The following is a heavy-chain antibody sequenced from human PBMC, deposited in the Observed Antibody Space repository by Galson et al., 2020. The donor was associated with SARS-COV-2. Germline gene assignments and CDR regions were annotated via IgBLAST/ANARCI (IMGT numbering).Heavy chain of an antibody. Sequence: ASETLSLTCIVSGVSISDYYWSWIRQSPGEGLEWIGFIYYTGSTNINPSLKSRVTMSIDTSENQVSLKLTSVTASDTAVYYCARGAYTYASHFDYWGQGTLVTVSS. CDR1: GVSISDYY. D-gene: IGHD2-2*01. CDR2: IYYTGST. CDR3: ARGAYTYASHFDY. V-gene: IGHV4-59*01. J-gene: IGHJ4*02.